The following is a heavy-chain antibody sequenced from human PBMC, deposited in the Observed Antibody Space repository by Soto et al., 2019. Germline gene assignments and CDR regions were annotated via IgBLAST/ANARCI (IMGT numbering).Heavy chain of an antibody. Sequence: QVQLQQWGAGLLKPSETLSLTCAVYGGSFSGYYWSWIRQPPGKGLAWIGEINHSGSTNYNPSLKSRVTISVDTYKNQFSLKLSSVTAADTAVYYCARETKLRYPRANWFYPWGQGTLVNVSS. CDR3: ARETKLRYPRANWFYP. V-gene: IGHV4-34*01. J-gene: IGHJ5*02. D-gene: IGHD3-9*01. CDR2: INHSGST. CDR1: GGSFSGYY.